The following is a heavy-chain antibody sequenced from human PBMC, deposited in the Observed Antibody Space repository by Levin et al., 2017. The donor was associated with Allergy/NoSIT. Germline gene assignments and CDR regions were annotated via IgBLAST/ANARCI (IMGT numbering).Heavy chain of an antibody. J-gene: IGHJ4*02. D-gene: IGHD6-6*01. CDR1: GFTFSSYA. CDR3: AKDTVRSARALFDC. V-gene: IGHV3-23*01. Sequence: QAGGSLRLSCAASGFTFSSYAISWVRQAPGKGLEWVSTISGSGDTTYYADSVKGRFAISGDNSKNTLYLQMNSLRAEDTAVYYCAKDTVRSARALFDCWGQGTLVTVSS. CDR2: ISGSGDTT.